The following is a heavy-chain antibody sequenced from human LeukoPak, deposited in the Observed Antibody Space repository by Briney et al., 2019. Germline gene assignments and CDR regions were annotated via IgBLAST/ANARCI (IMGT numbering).Heavy chain of an antibody. J-gene: IGHJ4*02. V-gene: IGHV1-18*01. CDR1: GYTFTTYG. Sequence: GASVKVSCKASGYTFTTYGISWVRQAPGQGLEWMGWISAYNGNTNYAQKLQGRVTMTTDTSTSTAYMELRSLRSDDTAVYYCARAPFYYYDSSGYLDYWGQGTLVTVSS. CDR2: ISAYNGNT. D-gene: IGHD3-22*01. CDR3: ARAPFYYYDSSGYLDY.